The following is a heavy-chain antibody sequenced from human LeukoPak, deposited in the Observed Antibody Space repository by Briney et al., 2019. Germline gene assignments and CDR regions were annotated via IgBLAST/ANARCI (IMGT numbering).Heavy chain of an antibody. CDR3: ARGRGGSLYYFDY. Sequence: ASVKVSCKVSGYTLTELSMHWVRQAPGKGLEWMGGFDPEDGETIYAQKLQGRVTMTTDTSTSTAYTELRSLRSDDTAVYYCARGRGGSLYYFDYWGQGTLVTVSS. CDR2: FDPEDGET. CDR1: GYTLTELS. D-gene: IGHD2-15*01. V-gene: IGHV1-24*01. J-gene: IGHJ4*02.